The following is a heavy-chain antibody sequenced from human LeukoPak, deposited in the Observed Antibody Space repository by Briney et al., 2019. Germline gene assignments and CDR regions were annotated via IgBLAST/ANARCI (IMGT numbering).Heavy chain of an antibody. J-gene: IGHJ5*02. Sequence: GRSLRLSCAASGFTFSSYGMHWVRQAPGKGLEWVAVISYDGSNKYYADSVKGRFTISRDNSKNTLYLQMKSLRAEDTAVYYCAKHVIAVAGNNWFDPWGQGTLVTVSS. V-gene: IGHV3-30*18. D-gene: IGHD6-19*01. CDR1: GFTFSSYG. CDR3: AKHVIAVAGNNWFDP. CDR2: ISYDGSNK.